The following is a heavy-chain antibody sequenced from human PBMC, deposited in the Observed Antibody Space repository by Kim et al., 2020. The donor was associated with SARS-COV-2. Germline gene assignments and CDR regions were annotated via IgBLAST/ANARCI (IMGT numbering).Heavy chain of an antibody. D-gene: IGHD3-22*01. CDR3: ARDRVSGVYYDSSGYYDY. V-gene: IGHV4-4*07. J-gene: IGHJ4*02. Sequence: SETLSLTCTVSGGSISSYYWSWIRQPAGKGLEWIGRIYTSGSTNYNPSLKSRVTMSVDTSKNQFSLKLSSVTAADTAVYYCARDRVSGVYYDSSGYYDYWGQGTLVTVSS. CDR1: GGSISSYY. CDR2: IYTSGST.